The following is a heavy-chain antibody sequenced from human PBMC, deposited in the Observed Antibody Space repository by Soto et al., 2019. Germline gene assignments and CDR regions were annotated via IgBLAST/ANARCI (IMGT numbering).Heavy chain of an antibody. CDR1: GGSVSSGSYY. CDR3: ARALILGYCTNGVCPRYFDY. V-gene: IGHV4-61*01. Sequence: QVQLQESGPGLVKPSETLSLTCTVSGGSVSSGSYYWSWIRQPPGKGLEWIGYISYSGSTNYNPSLKSRVTISVDTSKNQFSLKLSSVTAADTAVYYCARALILGYCTNGVCPRYFDYWGQGTLVTVSS. CDR2: ISYSGST. J-gene: IGHJ4*02. D-gene: IGHD2-8*01.